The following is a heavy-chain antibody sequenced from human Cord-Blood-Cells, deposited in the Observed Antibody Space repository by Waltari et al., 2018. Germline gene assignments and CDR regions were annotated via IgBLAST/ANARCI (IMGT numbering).Heavy chain of an antibody. D-gene: IGHD3-10*01. CDR2: ISWNSGSI. V-gene: IGHV3-9*01. J-gene: IGHJ4*02. CDR3: AKDTSYGSGSYYLDY. Sequence: EVQLVESGGGLVQPGRSLRLSCAASGFTFDDYAMPWVRQAPGKGLEWVSGISWNSGSIGYADSVKGRFTISRDNAKNSLYLQMNSLRAEDTALYYCAKDTSYGSGSYYLDYWGQGTLVTVSS. CDR1: GFTFDDYA.